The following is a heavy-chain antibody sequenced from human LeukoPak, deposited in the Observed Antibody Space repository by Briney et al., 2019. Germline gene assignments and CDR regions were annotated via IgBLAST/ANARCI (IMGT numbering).Heavy chain of an antibody. CDR3: ARGGNRFGGFYFDY. CDR1: ADSLSSGGHC. Sequence: SGTRSLTCTVSADSLSSGGHCWAWIRQFPGKDLESIGFIHHSGRSRHNPSLKDRVAISVDTSRKQFALKLSSVTAADTAMYYCARGGNRFGGFYFDYWGEGLQVIVSS. CDR2: IHHSGRS. V-gene: IGHV4-31*03. J-gene: IGHJ4*02. D-gene: IGHD3-10*01.